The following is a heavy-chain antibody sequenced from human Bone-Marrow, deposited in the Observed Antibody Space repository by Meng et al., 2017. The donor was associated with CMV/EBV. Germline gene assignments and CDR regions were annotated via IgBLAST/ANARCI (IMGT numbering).Heavy chain of an antibody. Sequence: SLKISCAASAFNIDAYVIHGVRRAPVKALEWVSTITSNGDYVGCADSAKGRFTISRDNAKKSPYLQMNSLRAEDTALYYCAKGLLGYCSSTSCSGVIGWGMDVWGQGTTVTVSS. J-gene: IGHJ6*02. V-gene: IGHV3-9*01. CDR3: AKGLLGYCSSTSCSGVIGWGMDV. CDR1: AFNIDAYV. D-gene: IGHD2-2*01. CDR2: ITSNGDYV.